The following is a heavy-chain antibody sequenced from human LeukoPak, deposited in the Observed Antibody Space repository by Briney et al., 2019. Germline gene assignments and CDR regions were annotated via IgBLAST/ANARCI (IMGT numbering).Heavy chain of an antibody. CDR1: GFTFSSYG. J-gene: IGHJ4*02. CDR3: AREGGLQLWGFGY. Sequence: GGSLRLSRAAAGFTFSSYGLHWVRQGPGKGVGWVAFIRYDGSNKYYGDSVKGRFTISRDNSKNTLYLQMNSLRAEDTAVYYCAREGGLQLWGFGYWGQGTLVTVSS. V-gene: IGHV3-30*02. CDR2: IRYDGSNK. D-gene: IGHD5-18*01.